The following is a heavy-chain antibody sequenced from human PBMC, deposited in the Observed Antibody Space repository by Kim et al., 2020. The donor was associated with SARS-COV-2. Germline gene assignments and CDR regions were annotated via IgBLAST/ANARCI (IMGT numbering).Heavy chain of an antibody. CDR2: IWYDGIKK. CDR1: GFPFSSYG. Sequence: GGSLRLSCDASGFPFSSYGMHWVRQAPGKVLAWVAVIWYDGIKKYYEDSVKGRFTISRDNSNNTVHLQMNSLRVEDTAMYYCARESGWYGNYYGMDVWGQGTTVTVSS. D-gene: IGHD6-13*01. J-gene: IGHJ6*02. CDR3: ARESGWYGNYYGMDV. V-gene: IGHV3-33*01.